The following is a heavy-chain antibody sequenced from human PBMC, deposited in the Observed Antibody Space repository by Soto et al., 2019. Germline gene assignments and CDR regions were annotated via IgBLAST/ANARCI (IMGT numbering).Heavy chain of an antibody. CDR1: GPTFSNFG. CDR2: IWYDGSDK. Sequence: QVQLVESGGGVVQPGRSLRLSCAASGPTFSNFGMHWVRQAPGKGLEWVAVIWYDGSDKYYADSVKGRFTISRDNSKNTLYLQMNSLRVEDTGVYYGARETSDAFDIWGQGTMVTVSS. CDR3: ARETSDAFDI. V-gene: IGHV3-33*01. J-gene: IGHJ3*02.